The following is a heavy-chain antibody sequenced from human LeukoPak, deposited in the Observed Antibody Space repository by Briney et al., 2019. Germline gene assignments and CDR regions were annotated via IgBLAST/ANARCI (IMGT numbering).Heavy chain of an antibody. Sequence: PGGSPRLSCAASGFIFSSSWMIWVRQAPGKGLEWVANIDQPGSQHYSVESVRGRFTISRDNAKNSLFLQLNSLRVEDTAVYYCARGLGRGTADYWGQGTLVTVSS. J-gene: IGHJ4*02. D-gene: IGHD3-10*01. CDR3: ARGLGRGTADY. CDR1: GFIFSSSW. CDR2: IDQPGSQH. V-gene: IGHV3-7*01.